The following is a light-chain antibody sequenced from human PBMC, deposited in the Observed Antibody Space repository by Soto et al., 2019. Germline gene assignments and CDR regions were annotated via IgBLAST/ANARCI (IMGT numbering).Light chain of an antibody. CDR3: SSYTSSSTYV. V-gene: IGLV2-14*01. CDR1: SSDVGDYNY. Sequence: QSALTQPASVSGSPGQSITISCTGASSDVGDYNYVSWYQHHPGKAPKLLIYEVNNRPSGVSERFSGSKSGNVASLTISWLQAEDEADYYCSSYTSSSTYVFGTGTKLTVL. CDR2: EVN. J-gene: IGLJ1*01.